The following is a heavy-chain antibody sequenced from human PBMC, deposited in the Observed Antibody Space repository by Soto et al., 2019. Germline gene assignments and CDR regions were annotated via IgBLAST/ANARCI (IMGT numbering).Heavy chain of an antibody. J-gene: IGHJ4*02. CDR3: AKAEYSSSSPFDY. CDR2: ISYDGSNK. V-gene: IGHV3-30*18. D-gene: IGHD6-6*01. CDR1: GFTFSSYG. Sequence: QVQLVESGGGVVQPGRSLRLSCAASGFTFSSYGMHWVRQAPGKGLEWVAVISYDGSNKYYADSVKGRFTISRDNSKNTLYLQMNSLRAEDTAVHYCAKAEYSSSSPFDYWGQGTLVTVSS.